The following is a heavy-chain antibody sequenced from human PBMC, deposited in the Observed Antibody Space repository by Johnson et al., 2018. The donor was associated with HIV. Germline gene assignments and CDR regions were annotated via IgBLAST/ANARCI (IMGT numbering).Heavy chain of an antibody. CDR2: ISFDGNNE. CDR1: GFPVSSYV. D-gene: IGHD2/OR15-2a*01. V-gene: IGHV3-30*04. J-gene: IGHJ3*01. Sequence: QVQLVESGGGVVQPGRSLRPSCAASGFPVSSYVMHWVRQAPGKGLEGVAVISFDGNNEFYADSVRDRFTISKDNSKNRLFLQINGLRVQDPALYFCTTFNSQMCEDVFGLWGQATMVTVSS. CDR3: TTFNSQMCEDVFGL.